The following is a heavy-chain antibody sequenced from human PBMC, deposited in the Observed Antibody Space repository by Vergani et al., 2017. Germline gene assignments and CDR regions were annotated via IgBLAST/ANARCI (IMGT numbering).Heavy chain of an antibody. CDR1: GGTFSSYT. Sequence: QVQLVQSGAEVKKPGSSVKVSCKASGGTFSSYTISWVRQAPGQGLEWMGRIIPILGIANYAQKFQGRVTITADKSTSTAYMELSSLRSEDTAVYYCARGYCSSTSCPYYYYYYMDVWGKGP. J-gene: IGHJ6*03. D-gene: IGHD2-2*01. CDR3: ARGYCSSTSCPYYYYYYMDV. V-gene: IGHV1-69*02. CDR2: IIPILGIA.